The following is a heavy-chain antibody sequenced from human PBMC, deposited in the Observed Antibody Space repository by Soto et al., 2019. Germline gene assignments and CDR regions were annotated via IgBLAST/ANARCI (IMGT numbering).Heavy chain of an antibody. CDR1: GFTFSSYA. Sequence: PGGSLRLSCAASGFTFSSYAMHWVRQAPGKGLEWVAVISYDGSNKYYADSVKGRFTISRDNSKNTLYLQMNSLRAEDTAVYYCARSRIAAAGRNSEYFQHWGQGTLVTVSS. J-gene: IGHJ1*01. CDR2: ISYDGSNK. D-gene: IGHD6-13*01. CDR3: ARSRIAAAGRNSEYFQH. V-gene: IGHV3-30-3*01.